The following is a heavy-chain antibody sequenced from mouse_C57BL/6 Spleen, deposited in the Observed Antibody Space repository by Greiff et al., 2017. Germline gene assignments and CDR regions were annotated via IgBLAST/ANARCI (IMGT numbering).Heavy chain of an antibody. CDR2: IYPRSGNT. CDR1: GYTFTSYG. V-gene: IGHV1-81*01. J-gene: IGHJ2*01. D-gene: IGHD2-3*01. Sequence: VQLQQSGAELARPGASVKLSCKASGYTFTSYGISWVKQSTGQGLEWIGEIYPRSGNTYYNEKFKGKATLTADKSSSPAYMELRSLTSEDSAVYFCARRGVYDGYYVDYWGQGTTRTVSS. CDR3: ARRGVYDGYYVDY.